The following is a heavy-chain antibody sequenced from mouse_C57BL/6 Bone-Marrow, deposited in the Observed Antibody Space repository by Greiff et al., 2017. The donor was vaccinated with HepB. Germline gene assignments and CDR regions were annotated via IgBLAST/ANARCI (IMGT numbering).Heavy chain of an antibody. CDR2: INPKNGGT. D-gene: IGHD1-1*01. CDR1: GYTFTDYY. J-gene: IGHJ2*01. Sequence: EVQLQQSGPELVKPGASVKISCKASGYTFTDYYMNWVKQSHGKSLEWIGDINPKNGGTSYNQKFKGKATLTVDKSSSTAYMELRSLTSEDSAVYYCARRLHYYGSSLYYFDYWGQGTTLTVSS. V-gene: IGHV1-26*01. CDR3: ARRLHYYGSSLYYFDY.